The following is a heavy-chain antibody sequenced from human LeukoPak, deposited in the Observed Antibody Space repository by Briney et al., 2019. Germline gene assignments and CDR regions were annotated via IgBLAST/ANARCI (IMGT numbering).Heavy chain of an antibody. J-gene: IGHJ4*02. CDR1: GGSISSGGYY. D-gene: IGHD5-12*01. Sequence: SETLSLTCTVSGGSISSGGYYWSWIRQPPGKGLEWIGYIYHSGSTYYNPSLKSRVTISVDRSKNQFSLKLSSVTAADTAVYYCASRDIVLVHFDYWGQGTLVTVSS. V-gene: IGHV4-30-2*01. CDR3: ASRDIVLVHFDY. CDR2: IYHSGST.